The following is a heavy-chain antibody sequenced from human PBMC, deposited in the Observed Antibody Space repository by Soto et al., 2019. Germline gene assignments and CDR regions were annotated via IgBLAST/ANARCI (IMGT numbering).Heavy chain of an antibody. D-gene: IGHD6-25*01. CDR2: IYRSGST. Sequence: QVQLQESGPGLVKPSETLSLTCTVSGDSVSSYYWSWIRQPPGKGLEWIGYIYRSGSTNDNPSLRGRVAVSVDRAKNQVALGLSSVTAADTAVYYCVGHVHSSGWGVDVWGQGTTVTVSS. V-gene: IGHV4-59*08. J-gene: IGHJ6*02. CDR3: VGHVHSSGWGVDV. CDR1: GDSVSSYY.